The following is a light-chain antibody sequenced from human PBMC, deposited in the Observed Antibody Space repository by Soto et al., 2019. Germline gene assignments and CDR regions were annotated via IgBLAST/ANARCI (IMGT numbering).Light chain of an antibody. CDR2: DVS. CDR1: SSDVGGYNY. J-gene: IGLJ1*01. CDR3: SSYTSSSTLLYV. V-gene: IGLV2-14*01. Sequence: QSALTQPASVSGSPGQSITISCTGTSSDVGGYNYVSWYQQHPGKAPKLMIYDVSNRPSGVSNRFSGSKSVNTASLTISGIHAEDEADYYCSSYTSSSTLLYVFGTATKVTVL.